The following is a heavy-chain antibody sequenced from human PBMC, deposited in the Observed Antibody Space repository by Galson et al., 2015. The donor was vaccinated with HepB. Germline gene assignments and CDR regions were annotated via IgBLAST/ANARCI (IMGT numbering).Heavy chain of an antibody. D-gene: IGHD6-19*01. CDR1: GFTFSYYA. CDR3: AKVFPEKTDGWYRQALYYFDS. J-gene: IGHJ4*01. Sequence: CAASGFTFSYYAMTWVRQAPGKGLEWVSAITPCGAKPYSADSLKARFSISRDNSKNTVFLQMNSLRADDTAIYFCAKVFPEKTDGWYRQALYYFDSWGHGTWVTVSS. CDR2: ITPCGAKP. V-gene: IGHV3-23*01.